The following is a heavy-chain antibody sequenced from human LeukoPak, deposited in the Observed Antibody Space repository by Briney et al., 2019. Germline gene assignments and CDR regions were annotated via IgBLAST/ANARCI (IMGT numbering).Heavy chain of an antibody. D-gene: IGHD3-22*01. CDR3: AREGSSAYAWFDP. Sequence: SETLSLTCTVSGGSISGYYWGWIRQPAGKGLEWIGHIYTSGTTNYNPSLKSRVTMPIDTSKNQFSLKLSSVTAADTAVYYCAREGSSAYAWFDPWGQGTLVTVSS. V-gene: IGHV4-4*07. J-gene: IGHJ5*02. CDR1: GGSISGYY. CDR2: IYTSGTT.